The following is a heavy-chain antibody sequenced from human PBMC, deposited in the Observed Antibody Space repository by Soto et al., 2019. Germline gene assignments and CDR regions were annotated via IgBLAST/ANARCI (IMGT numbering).Heavy chain of an antibody. Sequence: PSETLTVTCTVSGGSISSGGYYWSWIRQHPGKGLEWIGYLYYSGSTYYNPSLKSRVTISVDTSKNQFALKLSSVTAADTAVYYCATVSASSSFGYWGQGTLVTVSS. CDR1: GGSISSGGYY. V-gene: IGHV4-31*03. J-gene: IGHJ4*02. D-gene: IGHD1-26*01. CDR3: ATVSASSSFGY. CDR2: LYYSGST.